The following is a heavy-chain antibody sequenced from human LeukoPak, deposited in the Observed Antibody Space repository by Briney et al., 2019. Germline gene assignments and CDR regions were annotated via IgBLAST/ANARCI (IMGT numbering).Heavy chain of an antibody. Sequence: GESLRISCKGFGYSFTGYWVSWVRQMPGKGLEWMGRIDPTDSYTYYSPSFQGHVTISADKSISTAYLQWSSLKASDTAMYYCARLNYDYDSSGYYLLDAFDIWGQGTMVTVSS. CDR1: GYSFTGYW. D-gene: IGHD3-22*01. V-gene: IGHV5-10-1*01. J-gene: IGHJ3*02. CDR2: IDPTDSYT. CDR3: ARLNYDYDSSGYYLLDAFDI.